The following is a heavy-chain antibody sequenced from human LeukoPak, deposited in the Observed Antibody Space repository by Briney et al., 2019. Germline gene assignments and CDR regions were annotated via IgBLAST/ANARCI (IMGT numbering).Heavy chain of an antibody. D-gene: IGHD4-17*01. CDR2: IYSAGST. J-gene: IGHJ6*02. CDR3: ARDTVTTFRFRDYYYYGMDV. V-gene: IGHV3-53*01. Sequence: PGGSLRLSCAASGFTVSTNYMNWVRQAPGKGLEWVSVIYSAGSTYYADSVKGRFTISRDNSKNTLYLQTNSLRAEDTAVYYCARDTVTTFRFRDYYYYGMDVWGQGTTVTVSS. CDR1: GFTVSTNY.